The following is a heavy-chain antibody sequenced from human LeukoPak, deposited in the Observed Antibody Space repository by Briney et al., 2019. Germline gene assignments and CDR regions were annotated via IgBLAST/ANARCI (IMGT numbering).Heavy chain of an antibody. J-gene: IGHJ3*01. V-gene: IGHV3-30*18. D-gene: IGHD5-18*01. CDR1: GFTFSSYG. Sequence: GRSLRLSCAASGFTFSSYGMHWVRQAPGKGLEWVAVISHDGSNKYYADSVKGRFTISRDNSKNTLYLQMNSLRAEDTAVYYCAKGTAMVWGQGTMVTVSS. CDR3: AKGTAMV. CDR2: ISHDGSNK.